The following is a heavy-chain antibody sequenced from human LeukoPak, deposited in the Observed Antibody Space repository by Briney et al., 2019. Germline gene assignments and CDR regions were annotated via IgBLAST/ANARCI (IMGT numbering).Heavy chain of an antibody. CDR3: AKSGVDWVVVPDY. J-gene: IGHJ4*02. V-gene: IGHV3-23*01. D-gene: IGHD2-2*01. CDR1: GFTFSSYA. Sequence: GGSLRLSCAASGFTFSSYAMSWVRQAPGKGLEWVSAISGSGGSTYYADSVKGRFTISRDNSKNTLCLQMNSLRAEDTAVYYCAKSGVDWVVVPDYWGQGTLVTVSS. CDR2: ISGSGGST.